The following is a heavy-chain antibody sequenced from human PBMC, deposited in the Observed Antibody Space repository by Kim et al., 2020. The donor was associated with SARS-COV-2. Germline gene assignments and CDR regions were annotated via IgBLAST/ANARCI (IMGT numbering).Heavy chain of an antibody. CDR3: ATASPLYSSGWYDP. Sequence: ASVKVSCKFSGYTLTELSMHWVRQAPGKGLEWMGGFDPEDGETIYAQKFQGRVTMTEDTSTDTAYMELSSLRSEDTAVYYCATASPLYSSGWYDPWGQGTLVTVSS. CDR2: FDPEDGET. CDR1: GYTLTELS. J-gene: IGHJ5*02. V-gene: IGHV1-24*01. D-gene: IGHD6-19*01.